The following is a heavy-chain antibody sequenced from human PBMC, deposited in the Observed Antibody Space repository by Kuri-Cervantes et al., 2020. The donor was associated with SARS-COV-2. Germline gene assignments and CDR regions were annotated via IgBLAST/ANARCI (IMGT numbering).Heavy chain of an antibody. CDR3: ARDLYSGSWFGWFGP. CDR1: GFTFSSYS. J-gene: IGHJ5*02. V-gene: IGHV3-21*01. CDR2: ISSSSSYI. D-gene: IGHD6-13*01. Sequence: GESLKISCAASGFTFSSYSMNWVRQAPGKGLERVSSISSSSSYIYYADSVKGRFTISRDNSKNTLYLQMNSLRAEDTAVYYCARDLYSGSWFGWFGPWGQGTLVTVSS.